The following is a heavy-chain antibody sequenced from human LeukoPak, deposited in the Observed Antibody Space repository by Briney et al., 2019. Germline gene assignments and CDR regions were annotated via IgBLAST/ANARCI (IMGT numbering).Heavy chain of an antibody. CDR1: GYTFSA. V-gene: IGHV1-3*04. Sequence: RRASVKVSCKASGYTFSAMHWVRQAPGQSLEWMGWINTGNGQTRYSQQFQDRVTITRDTSASTTYMELSSLRAEDTAVYYCAREGGLIIPFDYWGQGTLVTVSS. J-gene: IGHJ4*02. CDR2: INTGNGQT. D-gene: IGHD3/OR15-3a*01. CDR3: AREGGLIIPFDY.